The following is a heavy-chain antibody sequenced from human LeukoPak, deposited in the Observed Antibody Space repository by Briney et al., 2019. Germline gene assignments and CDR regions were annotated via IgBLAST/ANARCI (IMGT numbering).Heavy chain of an antibody. D-gene: IGHD2-2*03. Sequence: PGGSLRLSCAASGFTFSSYGMHWVRQAPGKGLEWVAFIRYDGSNKYYADSVKGRFTISRDNSKNTLYLQVNSLRAEDTAVYYCAKDGGYCSSTSCDEDYWGQGTLVTVSS. V-gene: IGHV3-30*02. CDR1: GFTFSSYG. CDR2: IRYDGSNK. J-gene: IGHJ4*02. CDR3: AKDGGYCSSTSCDEDY.